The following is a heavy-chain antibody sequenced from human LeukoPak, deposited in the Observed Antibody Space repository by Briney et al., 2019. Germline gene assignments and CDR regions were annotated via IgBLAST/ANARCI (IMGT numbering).Heavy chain of an antibody. J-gene: IGHJ6*02. D-gene: IGHD6-13*01. CDR1: GGSFSGYY. V-gene: IGHV4-34*01. CDR2: INHSGST. CDR3: ARGLGAYSSSWHYRYYYYGKDV. Sequence: SETLSLTCAVYGGSFSGYYWSWIRQPPGKGLEWIGEINHSGSTNYNPSLKSRVTISVDTSKNQFSLKLSSVTAADTAVYYCARGLGAYSSSWHYRYYYYGKDVWGQGTTV.